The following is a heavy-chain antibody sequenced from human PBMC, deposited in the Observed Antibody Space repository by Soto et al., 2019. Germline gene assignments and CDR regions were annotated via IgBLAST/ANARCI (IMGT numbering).Heavy chain of an antibody. V-gene: IGHV4-31*03. J-gene: IGHJ4*02. D-gene: IGHD3-9*01. CDR3: ARTTFYDIFTAYYSLFDY. CDR1: GGSISSGRFY. CDR2: ISDSGSS. Sequence: QVQLQESGPGLVKPSQTLTLTCTVSGGSISSGRFYWSWIRQHPGKGLEWIGHISDSGSSYYNPSLESRVTISVDTSKNQFSLKLSAVTAADTAVCFCARTTFYDIFTAYYSLFDYWGQGTMVTVSS.